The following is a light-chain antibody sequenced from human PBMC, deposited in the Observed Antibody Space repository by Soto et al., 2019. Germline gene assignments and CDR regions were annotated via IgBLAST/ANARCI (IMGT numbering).Light chain of an antibody. CDR3: HQRSNWPLT. CDR2: GAS. J-gene: IGKJ4*01. V-gene: IGKV3D-20*02. Sequence: EIVLTQSPGTLSLSPGERATLSCRASQSVSSSYLAWYQQEPGQAPRLLIYGASNRATGTPARFSGSGSGTDFTLTISSLEPEDFAVYYCHQRSNWPLTFGGGTKVDIK. CDR1: QSVSSSY.